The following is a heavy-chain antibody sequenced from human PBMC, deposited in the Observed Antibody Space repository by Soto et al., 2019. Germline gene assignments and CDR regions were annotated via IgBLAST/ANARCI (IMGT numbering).Heavy chain of an antibody. CDR3: ARGGDYDFWSGYYSGIGWFDP. Sequence: GRSLRLSCAASGFTFSSYAMHWVRQAPGKGLEWVAVISYDGSNKYYADSVKGRFTISRDNSKNTLYLQMNSLRAEDTAVYYCARGGDYDFWSGYYSGIGWFDPWGQGTLVTVSS. J-gene: IGHJ5*02. V-gene: IGHV3-30-3*01. CDR1: GFTFSSYA. CDR2: ISYDGSNK. D-gene: IGHD3-3*01.